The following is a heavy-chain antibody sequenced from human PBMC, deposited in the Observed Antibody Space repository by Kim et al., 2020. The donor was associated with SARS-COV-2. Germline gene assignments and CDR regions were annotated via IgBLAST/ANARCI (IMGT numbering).Heavy chain of an antibody. CDR1: GGSISSSSYY. CDR3: ARHPRRGLYNWNEITYFDY. V-gene: IGHV4-39*01. Sequence: SETLSLTCTVSGGSISSSSYYWGWIRQPPGKGLEWIGSIYYSGSTYYNPSLKSRVTISVDTSKNQFYLKLSSVTAADTAVYYCARHPRRGLYNWNEITYFDYWGQGTLVTVSS. CDR2: IYYSGST. J-gene: IGHJ4*02. D-gene: IGHD1-1*01.